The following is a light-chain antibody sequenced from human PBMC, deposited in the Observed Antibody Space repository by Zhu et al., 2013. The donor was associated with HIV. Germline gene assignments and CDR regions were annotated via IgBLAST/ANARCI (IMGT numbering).Light chain of an antibody. J-gene: IGKJ1*01. CDR1: QGIGYY. Sequence: DVQMTQSPSAASASVGDTITITCRASQGIGYYLSWYQHKSGNVPSRLIFAASTLQGGVPSRFSGHGSGTEFTLTIRRLQPEDSATYYCLQYSTYIRTFGQGTKVEVK. CDR3: LQYSTYIRT. CDR2: AAS. V-gene: IGKV1-17*03.